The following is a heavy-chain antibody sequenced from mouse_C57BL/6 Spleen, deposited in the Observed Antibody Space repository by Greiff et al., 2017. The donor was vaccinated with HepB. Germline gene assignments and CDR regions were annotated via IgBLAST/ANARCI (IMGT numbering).Heavy chain of an antibody. D-gene: IGHD2-5*01. J-gene: IGHJ3*01. CDR1: GYTFTSYW. CDR3: AKAYYSNYGGFAY. Sequence: QVQLKQPGAELVKPGASVKLSCKASGYTFTSYWMHWVKQRPGRGLEWIGRIDPNSGGTKYNEKFKSKATLTVDKPSSTAYMQLSSLTSEDSAVYYCAKAYYSNYGGFAYWGQGTLVTVSA. CDR2: IDPNSGGT. V-gene: IGHV1-72*01.